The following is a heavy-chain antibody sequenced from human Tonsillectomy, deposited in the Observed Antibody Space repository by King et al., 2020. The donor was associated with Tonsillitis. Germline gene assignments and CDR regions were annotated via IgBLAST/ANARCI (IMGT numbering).Heavy chain of an antibody. Sequence: QLQESGPGLVKPSETMSLTCTVSGGSIISYDWSWFRHPPGAGREWLGDTHDVGITNYNPSLKVRVRISVDTAKNQFSLNLTSVTAADTAVYYCARRGSGWSHFDYWGQGTLVTVSS. CDR2: THDVGIT. V-gene: IGHV4-59*01. CDR3: ARRGSGWSHFDY. CDR1: GGSIISYD. J-gene: IGHJ4*02. D-gene: IGHD6-13*01.